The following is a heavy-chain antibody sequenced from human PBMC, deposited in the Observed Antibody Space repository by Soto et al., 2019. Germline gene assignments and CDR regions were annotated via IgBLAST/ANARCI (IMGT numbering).Heavy chain of an antibody. Sequence: ASVKVSCKASRYTFTNTACSWVRQAPGQGLEWMGWISAYNGKTDYPQKFQGRVTVTTDTSTSTVYMDLRSLTSDDTAVYYCARDGYCSGTSCFHGNYFYYGVDVWGQGTTVTV. D-gene: IGHD2-2*01. J-gene: IGHJ6*02. CDR1: RYTFTNTA. V-gene: IGHV1-18*04. CDR2: ISAYNGKT. CDR3: ARDGYCSGTSCFHGNYFYYGVDV.